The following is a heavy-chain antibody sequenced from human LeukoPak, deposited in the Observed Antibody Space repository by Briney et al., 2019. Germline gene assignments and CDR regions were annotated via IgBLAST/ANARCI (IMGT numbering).Heavy chain of an antibody. Sequence: GESLKISCKGSGYSFTSYWIAWVRQMPGKGLEWMGIIYPGDSDTRYSPSFQGQVTISADKSTSSAYLQWSSLKASDTAMYYCARRLAAANTDAFDIWGRGTMVTVSS. V-gene: IGHV5-51*01. D-gene: IGHD6-13*01. CDR1: GYSFTSYW. CDR2: IYPGDSDT. CDR3: ARRLAAANTDAFDI. J-gene: IGHJ3*02.